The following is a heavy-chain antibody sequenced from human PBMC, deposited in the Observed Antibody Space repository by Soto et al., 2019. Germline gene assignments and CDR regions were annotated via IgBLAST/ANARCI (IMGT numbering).Heavy chain of an antibody. J-gene: IGHJ3*02. CDR2: INAGNGNT. CDR3: ARDLQGDYVQGDAVDI. Sequence: ASVKVSCKASGYTFTSYAMHWVRQAPGQRLEWMGWINAGNGNTKYSQKFQGRVTITRDTSASTAYMELSSLRSEDTAVYYCARDLQGDYVQGDAVDIWGQGTMVTVSS. V-gene: IGHV1-3*01. D-gene: IGHD4-17*01. CDR1: GYTFTSYA.